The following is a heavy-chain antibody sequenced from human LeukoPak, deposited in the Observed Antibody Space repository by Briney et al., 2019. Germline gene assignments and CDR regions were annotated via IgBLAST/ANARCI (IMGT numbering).Heavy chain of an antibody. D-gene: IGHD3-9*01. Sequence: SETLSLTCAVYGGSFSGYYWSWIRQPPGKGLEWIGEINHSGSTNYNPSLKSRVTISVDTSKNQFSLKLSSVTAADTAVYFCARDAAGEGRLVIPWFDPWGQGTLVTVSS. CDR1: GGSFSGYY. CDR3: ARDAAGEGRLVIPWFDP. CDR2: INHSGST. V-gene: IGHV4-34*01. J-gene: IGHJ5*02.